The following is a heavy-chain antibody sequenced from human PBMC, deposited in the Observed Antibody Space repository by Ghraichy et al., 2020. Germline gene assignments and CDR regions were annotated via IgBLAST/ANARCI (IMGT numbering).Heavy chain of an antibody. CDR2: IYPGDSDT. CDR3: ARRGGAGYSRSWRQNWFDP. Sequence: GESLNISCKGSGYSFTSYWIGWVRQMPGKGLEWMGIIYPGDSDTRYSPSFQGQVTISAYKSISTAYLQWSSLKASDTAMYYCARRGGAGYSRSWRQNWFDPWGQGTLVTVSS. V-gene: IGHV5-51*01. D-gene: IGHD6-13*01. CDR1: GYSFTSYW. J-gene: IGHJ5*02.